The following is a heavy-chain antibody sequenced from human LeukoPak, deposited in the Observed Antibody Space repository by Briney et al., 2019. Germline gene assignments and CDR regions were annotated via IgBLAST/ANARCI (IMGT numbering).Heavy chain of an antibody. CDR3: ASLTRYYDSSGYYYPYYGMDV. J-gene: IGHJ6*02. D-gene: IGHD3-22*01. Sequence: GGSLRLSCSCAASGITFDTYWMHWVRQSPGKGLEWVAAIKEDGSEKYYVDSVKGRFTISRDKAKNSLHLQMNSLRAADTAVYYCASLTRYYDSSGYYYPYYGMDVWGQGTTVTVSS. CDR1: GITFDTYW. CDR2: IKEDGSEK. V-gene: IGHV3-7*01.